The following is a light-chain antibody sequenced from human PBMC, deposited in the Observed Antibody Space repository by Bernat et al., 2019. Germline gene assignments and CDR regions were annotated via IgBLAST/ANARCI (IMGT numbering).Light chain of an antibody. CDR1: SSDVGGYNY. CDR3: SSYTSSSTRV. Sequence: QSALTQPASVSGSPGQSITISCTGTSSDVGGYNYVSWYQQHPGKAPKLMIYDVSNRPSGAANRFSGSKSGNTASLTISGLQAEDEADYYCSSYTSSSTRVFGPGTKVTVL. J-gene: IGLJ1*01. V-gene: IGLV2-14*01. CDR2: DVS.